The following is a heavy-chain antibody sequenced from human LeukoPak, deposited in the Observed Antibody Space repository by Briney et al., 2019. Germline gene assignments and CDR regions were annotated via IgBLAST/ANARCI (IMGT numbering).Heavy chain of an antibody. CDR2: IKQDGSEK. CDR1: GFTFSSYG. Sequence: GGSLRLSCAASGFTFSSYGMHWVRQAPGKGLEWVANIKQDGSEKYYVDSVKGRFTISRDNAKNSLYLQMNSLRAEDTAVYYCARDGNYYDSSGDYWGQGTLVTVSS. J-gene: IGHJ4*02. D-gene: IGHD3-22*01. V-gene: IGHV3-7*01. CDR3: ARDGNYYDSSGDY.